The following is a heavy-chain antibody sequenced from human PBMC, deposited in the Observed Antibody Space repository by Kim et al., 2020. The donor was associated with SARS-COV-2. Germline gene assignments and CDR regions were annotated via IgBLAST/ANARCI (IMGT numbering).Heavy chain of an antibody. CDR1: GGSFGGYY. D-gene: IGHD5-18*01. J-gene: IGHJ4*02. CDR3: ARGGGYVDTAMVGHFDY. Sequence: SETLSLTCAVYGGSFGGYYWSWIRQPPGKGLVWLGEINHSGSTNYNPSLKSRVTISVDTSKNQFSLNLYSLTAADTAVYYCARGGGYVDTAMVGHFDYWGQGTLVTVSS. V-gene: IGHV4-34*01. CDR2: INHSGST.